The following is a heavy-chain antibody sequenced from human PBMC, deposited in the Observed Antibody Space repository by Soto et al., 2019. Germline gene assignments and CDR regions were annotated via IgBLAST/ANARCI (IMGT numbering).Heavy chain of an antibody. D-gene: IGHD6-19*01. CDR2: IYYSGST. V-gene: IGHV4-59*01. CDR1: GGSISSYY. Sequence: KPSETLSLTCTVSGGSISSYYWSWIRQPPGKGLEWIGYIYYSGSTNYNPSLKSRVTISVDTSKNQFSLKLSSVTAADTAVYYCARSSGIAVAVFRSVFAFDIWGQGTMVTVSS. J-gene: IGHJ3*02. CDR3: ARSSGIAVAVFRSVFAFDI.